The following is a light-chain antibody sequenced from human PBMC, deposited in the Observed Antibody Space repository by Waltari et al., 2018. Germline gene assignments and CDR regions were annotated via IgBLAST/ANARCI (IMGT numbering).Light chain of an antibody. CDR3: SSQSSNNVVL. V-gene: IGLV2-14*03. CDR2: DVS. CDR1: SSDVGSYNS. J-gene: IGLJ3*02. Sequence: QSALTQPASVSGSPGQSITISCTGISSDVGSYNSVSWYQAHPGQVPKVIIYDVSDRPSGVSARFSGSKSGNTASLTISGLQAEDEADYYCSSQSSNNVVLFGGGTKVTVL.